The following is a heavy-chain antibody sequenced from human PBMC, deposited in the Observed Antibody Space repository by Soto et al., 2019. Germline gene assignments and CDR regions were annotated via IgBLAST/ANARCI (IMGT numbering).Heavy chain of an antibody. Sequence: GASVKVSCKASGYTFTSYGISWVRQAPGQGLEWMGWISAYNGNTNYAQKLQGRVTMTTDTSTSTAYMELRSLRSDDTAVYYCARDPSGIVATRAGGYNWFDPWGQGTLVTVSS. CDR1: GYTFTSYG. V-gene: IGHV1-18*01. D-gene: IGHD5-12*01. J-gene: IGHJ5*02. CDR3: ARDPSGIVATRAGGYNWFDP. CDR2: ISAYNGNT.